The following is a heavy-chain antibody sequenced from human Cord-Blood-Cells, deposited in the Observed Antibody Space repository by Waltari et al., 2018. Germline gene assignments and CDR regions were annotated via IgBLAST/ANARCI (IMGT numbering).Heavy chain of an antibody. CDR3: ARVDYYGSGSYNWFDP. J-gene: IGHJ5*02. Sequence: QVQLQQWGAGLLKPSETLSLTCAVYGGSFSGYYWSWSRQPPGKGLEWIGEINHRGSTNSDPSLKSRVTISVATSKTQFSLKLSSVTAADTAVYYCARVDYYGSGSYNWFDPWGQGTLVTVSS. CDR2: INHRGST. CDR1: GGSFSGYY. V-gene: IGHV4-34*01. D-gene: IGHD3-10*01.